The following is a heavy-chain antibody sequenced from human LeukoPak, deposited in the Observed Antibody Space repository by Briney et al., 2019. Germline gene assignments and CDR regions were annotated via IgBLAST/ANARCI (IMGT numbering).Heavy chain of an antibody. Sequence: GGSLRLSCAASGFTFNIYSMNWVRQAPGKGLEWVSYTSSSSSTIYYADSVKGRFTISRDNAKNSLYLQMNSLRAEDTAVYYCAREREYCVGDSCPDALDVWGQGTMITVSS. D-gene: IGHD2-21*02. CDR3: AREREYCVGDSCPDALDV. CDR1: GFTFNIYS. J-gene: IGHJ3*01. V-gene: IGHV3-48*04. CDR2: TSSSSSTI.